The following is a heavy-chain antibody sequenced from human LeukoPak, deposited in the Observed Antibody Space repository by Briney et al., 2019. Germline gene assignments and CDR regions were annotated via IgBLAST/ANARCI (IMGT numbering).Heavy chain of an antibody. Sequence: ASVKVSCKASGYTFTSYGISWVRQAPGQGLESMGWISAYNGNTNYAQKLQGRVTMTTDTSTSTAYMELRSLRSDDTAVYYCAGLREGMLVVIFDYWGQGTLVTVSS. V-gene: IGHV1-18*01. D-gene: IGHD3-22*01. CDR2: ISAYNGNT. CDR3: AGLREGMLVVIFDY. CDR1: GYTFTSYG. J-gene: IGHJ4*02.